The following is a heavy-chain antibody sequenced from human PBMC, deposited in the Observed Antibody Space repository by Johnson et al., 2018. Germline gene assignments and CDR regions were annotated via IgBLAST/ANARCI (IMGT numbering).Heavy chain of an antibody. D-gene: IGHD3-9*01. CDR1: GGTFSSYA. Sequence: QVQLVQSGAEVKKPGSSVKVSCKASGGTFSSYAISWVRQAPGQGLEWMGGIIPIFGTANYAQKFQGRVTITADESTSTAYMELSSLRAEDTAVYYCARKYYDILTGYYYGMDVWGQGTTVTVSS. J-gene: IGHJ6*02. CDR3: ARKYYDILTGYYYGMDV. CDR2: IIPIFGTA. V-gene: IGHV1-69*01.